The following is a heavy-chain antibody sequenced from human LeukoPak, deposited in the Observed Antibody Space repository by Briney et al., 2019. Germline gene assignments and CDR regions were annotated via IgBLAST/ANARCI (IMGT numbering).Heavy chain of an antibody. V-gene: IGHV3-30-3*01. J-gene: IGHJ6*02. CDR1: GFTFSSYA. Sequence: GGSLRLSCAASGFTFSSYAMHWVRQAPGKGLEWVAVISYDGSNKYYADSVKGRFTISRDNAKNTLYLQMNSLRAEDTAVYYCASLMIHYYYYGMDVWGQGTTVTVSS. CDR3: ASLMIHYYYYGMDV. D-gene: IGHD3-16*01. CDR2: ISYDGSNK.